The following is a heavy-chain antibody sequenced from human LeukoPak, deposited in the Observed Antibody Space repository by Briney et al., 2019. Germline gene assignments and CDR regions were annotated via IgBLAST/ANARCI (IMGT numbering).Heavy chain of an antibody. CDR2: IRSKAYGWTT. D-gene: IGHD3-22*01. CDR1: GFTFGDYA. Sequence: GRSLRLSCTASGFTFGDYAMSWVRQAPGKGLEWVGFIRSKAYGWTTEYAASMKGRFTISRDDSKSIAYLQMNSLKTEDTAVYYCTIARGYGAYFDHWGQGTLVTVFS. CDR3: TIARGYGAYFDH. V-gene: IGHV3-49*04. J-gene: IGHJ4*02.